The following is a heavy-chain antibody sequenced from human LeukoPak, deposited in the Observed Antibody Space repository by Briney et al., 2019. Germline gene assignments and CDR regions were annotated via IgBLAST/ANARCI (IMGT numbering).Heavy chain of an antibody. V-gene: IGHV3-74*01. CDR2: INSDGSST. D-gene: IGHD3-22*01. CDR1: GFTFSSYW. J-gene: IGHJ4*02. Sequence: GGSLRLSCAASGFTFSSYWTHWVRQAPGKGLVWVSRINSDGSSTSYADSVKGRFTISRDNAKNSLYLQMNSLRAEDTALYYCARNFGGGDSSGPYSWGQGTQVTVSS. CDR3: ARNFGGGDSSGPYS.